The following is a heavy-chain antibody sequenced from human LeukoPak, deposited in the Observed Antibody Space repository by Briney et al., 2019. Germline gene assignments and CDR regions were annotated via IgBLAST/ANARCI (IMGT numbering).Heavy chain of an antibody. CDR2: IRSDGGST. J-gene: IGHJ4*02. V-gene: IGHV3-23*01. D-gene: IGHD6-13*01. Sequence: GGSLRLSCAASGFTFSSYDMSWVHQAPGKGLEWVSFIRSDGGSTLYADSVKGRFTISRDNSKNTLYSEMTSLRAEDTAVYYCATLASGYSSPFDYWGQGTLVTVSS. CDR1: GFTFSSYD. CDR3: ATLASGYSSPFDY.